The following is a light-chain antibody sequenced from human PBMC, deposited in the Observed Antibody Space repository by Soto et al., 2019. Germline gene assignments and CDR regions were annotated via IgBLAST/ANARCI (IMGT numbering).Light chain of an antibody. V-gene: IGLV2-11*01. CDR1: SSDVGGYNY. CDR3: CSYAGSYSLV. Sequence: QSALTQPRSVSGSPGQSVTSSCTGTSSDVGGYNYVSWHQQHPGKAPKLMIYDVTKRPSGVPDRFSGSKSGNTASLTISGLQAEDEADYYCCSYAGSYSLVFGGGTKVTVL. CDR2: DVT. J-gene: IGLJ2*01.